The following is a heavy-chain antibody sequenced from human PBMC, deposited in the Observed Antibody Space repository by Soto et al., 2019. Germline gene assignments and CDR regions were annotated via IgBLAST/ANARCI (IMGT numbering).Heavy chain of an antibody. CDR3: ASGASIAARPTYYYYGMDV. CDR1: GGTFSSYA. Sequence: ASVKVSCKASGGTFSSYAISWVRQAPGQGLEWMGGIIPIFGTANYAQKFQGRVTITADESTSTAYMELSSLRSEGTAVYYCASGASIAARPTYYYYGMDVWGQGTTVTVSS. V-gene: IGHV1-69*13. J-gene: IGHJ6*02. D-gene: IGHD6-6*01. CDR2: IIPIFGTA.